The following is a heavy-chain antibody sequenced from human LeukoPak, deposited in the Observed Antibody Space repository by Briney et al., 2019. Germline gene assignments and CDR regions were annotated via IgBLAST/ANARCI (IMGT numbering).Heavy chain of an antibody. CDR1: GYSISSGYY. CDR3: ARGSADDFWSGYSPNWFDP. CDR2: IYHSGST. V-gene: IGHV4-38-2*01. D-gene: IGHD3-3*01. J-gene: IGHJ5*02. Sequence: SETLSLTCAVSGYSISSGYYWGWIRQPPGKGLKWIGSIYHSGSTYYNPSLKSRVTISVDTSKNQFSLKLSSVTAADTAVYYCARGSADDFWSGYSPNWFDPWGQGTLVTVSS.